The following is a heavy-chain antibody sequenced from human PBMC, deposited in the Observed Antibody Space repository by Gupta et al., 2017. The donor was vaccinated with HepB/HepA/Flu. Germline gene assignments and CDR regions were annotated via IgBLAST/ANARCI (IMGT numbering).Heavy chain of an antibody. CDR2: IYWDDDK. Sequence: QITLKESGPTLVTPTPTLTLPCTFSGFSLSTSGVGVGWIRQPPGKALEWLALIYWDDDKRYSPSLKSRLTITKDTSRNQVVLTMTNMDPVDTATYYCAHRPGYGSAWSHWGFDYWGKGTLVTVSS. CDR1: GFSLSTSGVG. D-gene: IGHD6-19*01. CDR3: AHRPGYGSAWSHWGFDY. V-gene: IGHV2-5*02. J-gene: IGHJ4*02.